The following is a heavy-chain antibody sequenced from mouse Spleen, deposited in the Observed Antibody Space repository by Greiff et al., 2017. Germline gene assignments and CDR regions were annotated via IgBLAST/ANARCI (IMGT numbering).Heavy chain of an antibody. CDR2: ISSGGSYT. D-gene: IGHD1-1*02. J-gene: IGHJ4*01. V-gene: IGHV5-9-3*01. CDR3: ARHEWSEAMDY. CDR1: GFTFSSYA. Sequence: EVQVVESGGGLVKPGGSLKLSCAASGFTFSSYAMSWVRQTPEKRLEWVATISSGGSYTYYPDSVKGRFTISRDNAKNTLYLQMSSLRSEDTAMYYCARHEWSEAMDYWGQGTSVTVSS.